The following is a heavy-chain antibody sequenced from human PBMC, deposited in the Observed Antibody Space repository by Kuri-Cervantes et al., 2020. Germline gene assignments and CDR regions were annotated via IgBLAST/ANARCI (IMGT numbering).Heavy chain of an antibody. D-gene: IGHD2-2*01. CDR2: INGDESST. J-gene: IGHJ4*02. V-gene: IGHV3-74*01. Sequence: GGSLRLSCAASGFSFSTYWMHWVRQAPGKGLVWVSRINGDESSTNYADSVKGRFTISRDNAKNTLYLQMNSLRAEDTAVYYCARDCSSTSCYAVYWGQGTLVTVSS. CDR3: ARDCSSTSCYAVY. CDR1: GFSFSTYW.